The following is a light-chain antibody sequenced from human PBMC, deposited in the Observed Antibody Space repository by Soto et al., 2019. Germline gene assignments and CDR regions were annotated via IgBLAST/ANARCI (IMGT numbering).Light chain of an antibody. CDR3: QQSYSSPPT. CDR1: QSISIY. J-gene: IGKJ1*01. Sequence: DIPMTQSPSSLSASVGDRVTITCRASQSISIYLNWYQQKPGKAPKVLIYAAFSLQSGVPSRYTGSGSGTDFTLTISSLQPEDFATYYCQQSYSSPPTFGQGTKVEIK. CDR2: AAF. V-gene: IGKV1-39*01.